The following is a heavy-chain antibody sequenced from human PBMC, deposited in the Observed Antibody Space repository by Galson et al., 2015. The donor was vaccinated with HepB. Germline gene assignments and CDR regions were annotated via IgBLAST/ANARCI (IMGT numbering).Heavy chain of an antibody. J-gene: IGHJ4*02. Sequence: SLRLSCAASGFTFSSYEMNWVRQAPGKGLEWVSYISSSGGTIYYADSVKGRFTISRDNAKNSLYLQMNSLRAEDTAVYYSARAPWESSIDYWGQGTLVTVSS. D-gene: IGHD2-2*01. CDR1: GFTFSSYE. CDR2: ISSSGGTI. CDR3: ARAPWESSIDY. V-gene: IGHV3-48*03.